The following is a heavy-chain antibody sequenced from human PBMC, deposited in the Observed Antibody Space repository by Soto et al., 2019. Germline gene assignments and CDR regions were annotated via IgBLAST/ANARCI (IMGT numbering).Heavy chain of an antibody. D-gene: IGHD3-10*01. V-gene: IGHV3-11*01. J-gene: IGHJ5*02. CDR1: GFTFSDYY. Sequence: GGSLRLSCAASGFTFSDYYMSWIRQAPGKGLEWVSYISSSGSTIYYADSVKGRFTISRDNAKNSLYLQMNSLRAEDTAVYYCARSGTVYGSGSYYIAWFDPWGQGTLVTVSS. CDR3: ARSGTVYGSGSYYIAWFDP. CDR2: ISSSGSTI.